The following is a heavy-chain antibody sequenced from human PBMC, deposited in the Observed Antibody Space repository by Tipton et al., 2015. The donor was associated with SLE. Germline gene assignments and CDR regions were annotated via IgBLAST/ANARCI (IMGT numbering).Heavy chain of an antibody. D-gene: IGHD3-10*01. CDR1: GFTVSSNY. CDR2: IYSGGST. J-gene: IGHJ4*02. V-gene: IGHV3-53*01. CDR3: ARAMVRGEWSFDY. Sequence: GSLRLSCAASGFTVSSNYMSWVRQAPGKGLEWVSVIYSGGSTYYADSVKGRFTISRDNSKNTLYLQMNSLRAEDTAVYYCARAMVRGEWSFDYWGQGPLVTVSS.